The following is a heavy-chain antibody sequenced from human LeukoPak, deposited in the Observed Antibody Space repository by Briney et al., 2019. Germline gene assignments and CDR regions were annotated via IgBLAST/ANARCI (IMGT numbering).Heavy chain of an antibody. V-gene: IGHV3-7*01. J-gene: IGHJ4*02. CDR3: ARDFWGRLVRYFDY. D-gene: IGHD3-9*01. CDR2: IKQDGSEK. CDR1: GFTFSSYW. Sequence: GGSLRLSCAASGFTFSSYWMSWVRQAPGKGLEWVANIKQDGSEKNYVDSVKGRFTISRDNAKNSLYLQMNSLRAEDTAVYYCARDFWGRLVRYFDYWGQGTLVTVSS.